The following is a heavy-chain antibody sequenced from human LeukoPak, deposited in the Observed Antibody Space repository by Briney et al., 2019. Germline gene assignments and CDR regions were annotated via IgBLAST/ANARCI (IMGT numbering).Heavy chain of an antibody. D-gene: IGHD5-12*01. CDR1: GFTFSSYA. CDR3: AKDSGYDFRYFDY. J-gene: IGHJ4*02. Sequence: GSLRPSCAASGFTFSSYAMSWVRQAPGKGLEWVSAISGSGGSTYYADSVKGRFTISRDNSKNTLYLQMNSLRAEDTAVYYCAKDSGYDFRYFDYWGQGTLVTVSS. V-gene: IGHV3-23*01. CDR2: ISGSGGST.